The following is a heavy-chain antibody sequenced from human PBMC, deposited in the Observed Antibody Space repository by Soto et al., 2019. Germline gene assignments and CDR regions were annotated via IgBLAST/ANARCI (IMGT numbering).Heavy chain of an antibody. Sequence: QVQLVESGGGVVQPGRSLRLSCAASGFTFSSYAMHWVRQAPGKGLEWVAVISYDGSNKYYADSVKGRFTISRDNSKNTLYLQMNSLRAEDTAVYYCARDFGTLEQWLAFESDWGQGTLVTVSS. CDR1: GFTFSSYA. CDR2: ISYDGSNK. J-gene: IGHJ4*02. CDR3: ARDFGTLEQWLAFESD. V-gene: IGHV3-30-3*01. D-gene: IGHD6-19*01.